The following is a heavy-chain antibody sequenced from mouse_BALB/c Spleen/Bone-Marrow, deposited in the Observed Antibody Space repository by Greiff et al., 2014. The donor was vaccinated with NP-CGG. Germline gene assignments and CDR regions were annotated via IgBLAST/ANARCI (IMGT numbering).Heavy chain of an antibody. CDR3: ARGRFTTVVATGAMDY. D-gene: IGHD1-1*01. V-gene: IGHV1-66*01. CDR1: GYSFTSYY. Sequence: QVQLQQPGPELVKPGASVKISCKASGYSFTSYYIHWVKQRPGQGLEWIGWIFPGSGNTKYNEKFKGKATLTADTSSSTAYMQLSSLTSEDSAVYFCARGRFTTVVATGAMDYWGQGTSVTVSS. CDR2: IFPGSGNT. J-gene: IGHJ4*01.